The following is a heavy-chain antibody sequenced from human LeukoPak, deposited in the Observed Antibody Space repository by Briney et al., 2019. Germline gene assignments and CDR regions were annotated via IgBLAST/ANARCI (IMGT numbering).Heavy chain of an antibody. V-gene: IGHV1-2*02. Sequence: ASVKVSCKASGYTFTGYYMHWVRQAPGQGLEWMGWINPNSGGTNYAQKFQGRVTMTRDTSISTAYMELSRLRSDDTAVYYCARVYGSRSYYRTWGQGTLVTVSS. CDR1: GYTFTGYY. CDR3: ARVYGSRSYYRT. CDR2: INPNSGGT. D-gene: IGHD3-10*01. J-gene: IGHJ5*02.